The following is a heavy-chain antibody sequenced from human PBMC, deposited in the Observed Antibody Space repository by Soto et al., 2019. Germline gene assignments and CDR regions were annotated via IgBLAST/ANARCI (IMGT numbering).Heavy chain of an antibody. CDR2: ISGSGGST. CDR1: GFIFSTYA. D-gene: IGHD3-22*01. Sequence: EVVLFESGGGLVQPGESLRVSCAASGFIFSTYAMNWVRQAPGKGLEWVSGISGSGGSTNYADSVKGRFTISRDNSKNTLHLQMHSLRAEDTAVYYCAKSPTGGSSGLWAAPLKTKWFDTWGQGTLVTVS. CDR3: AKSPTGGSSGLWAAPLKTKWFDT. V-gene: IGHV3-23*01. J-gene: IGHJ5*02.